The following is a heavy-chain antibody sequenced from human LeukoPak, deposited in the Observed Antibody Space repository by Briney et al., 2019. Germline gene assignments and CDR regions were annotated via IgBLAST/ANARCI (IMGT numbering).Heavy chain of an antibody. CDR2: IYHSGST. CDR1: GYSISSSYY. Sequence: SETLSLTCAVSGYSISSSYYWGWIRQPPGKGLEWIGTIYHSGSTHYNPSLKSRVTLSVDTSKTQFSLKLRSVTAADTAVYYCASLPSNTVTHDYWGQGTLVTVSS. CDR3: ASLPSNTVTHDY. D-gene: IGHD4-11*01. J-gene: IGHJ4*02. V-gene: IGHV4-38-2*01.